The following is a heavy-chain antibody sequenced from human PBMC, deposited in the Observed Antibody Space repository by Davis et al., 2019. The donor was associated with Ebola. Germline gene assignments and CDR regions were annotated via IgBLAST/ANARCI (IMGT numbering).Heavy chain of an antibody. CDR3: ARGGVAYSDLDY. D-gene: IGHD2-21*01. CDR1: GYTFTGYD. Sequence: AASVKVSCKASGYTFTGYDINWVRQATGQGLEWMGWMNPNSGNTGYAQKFQGRVTMTRENSMSTAYMELRSPRSEDTAVYFCARGGVAYSDLDYWGQGTLVAVSS. J-gene: IGHJ4*02. CDR2: MNPNSGNT. V-gene: IGHV1-8*01.